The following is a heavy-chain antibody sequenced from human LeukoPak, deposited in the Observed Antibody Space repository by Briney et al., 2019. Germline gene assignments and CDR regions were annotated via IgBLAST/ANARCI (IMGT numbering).Heavy chain of an antibody. CDR2: IYYSGST. Sequence: SETLSLTCTVSGGSISSGGYYWSWIRQHPGKGLEWIGYIYYSGSTYYNPSLKSRVTISVDTSKNQFSLKLSSVTAADTAVYYCARWASVGANDYWGQGTLSPSPQ. J-gene: IGHJ4*02. CDR1: GGSISSGGYY. D-gene: IGHD3-16*01. V-gene: IGHV4-31*03. CDR3: ARWASVGANDY.